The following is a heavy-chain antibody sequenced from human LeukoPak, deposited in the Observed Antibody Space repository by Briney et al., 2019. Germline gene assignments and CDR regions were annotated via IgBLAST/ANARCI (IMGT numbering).Heavy chain of an antibody. Sequence: ASVKVSCKASGYTFTSYYMHWVRQAPGQGLEWIGIINPSGGSTSYAQKFQGRVTMTRDTSTSTVYMELSSLRSEDTAVYYCATRRTGDRWVFTYYFGYWGQGTLVTVSS. CDR1: GYTFTSYY. D-gene: IGHD7-27*01. J-gene: IGHJ4*02. CDR3: ATRRTGDRWVFTYYFGY. V-gene: IGHV1-46*01. CDR2: INPSGGST.